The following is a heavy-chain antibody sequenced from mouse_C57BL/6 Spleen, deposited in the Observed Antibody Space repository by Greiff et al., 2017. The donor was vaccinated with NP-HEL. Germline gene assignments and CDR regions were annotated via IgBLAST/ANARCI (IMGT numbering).Heavy chain of an antibody. CDR3: ARFDGYYPDY. D-gene: IGHD2-3*01. Sequence: EVKLMESGPVLVKPGASVKMSCKASGYTFTDYYMNWVKQSHGKSLEWIGVINPYNGGTSYNQKFKGKATLTVDKSSSTAYMELNSLTSEDSAVYYCARFDGYYPDYWGQGTTLTVSS. V-gene: IGHV1-19*01. CDR1: GYTFTDYY. J-gene: IGHJ2*01. CDR2: INPYNGGT.